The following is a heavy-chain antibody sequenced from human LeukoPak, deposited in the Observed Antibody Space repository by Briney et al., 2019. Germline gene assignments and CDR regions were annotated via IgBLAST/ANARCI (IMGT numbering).Heavy chain of an antibody. J-gene: IGHJ4*02. V-gene: IGHV4-34*01. CDR3: ARRGEMATVDY. Sequence: SETLSLTCAVYGGSFSGHYWSWIRQPPGKGLEWIGEINHSGSTNYNPSLKSRVTISVDTSKNQFSLKLSSVTAADTAVYYCARRGEMATVDYWGQGTLVTVSS. D-gene: IGHD5-24*01. CDR2: INHSGST. CDR1: GGSFSGHY.